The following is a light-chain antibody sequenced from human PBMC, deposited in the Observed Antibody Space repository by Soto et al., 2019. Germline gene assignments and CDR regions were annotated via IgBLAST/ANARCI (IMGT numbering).Light chain of an antibody. CDR2: KAS. CDR1: QSISSS. Sequence: DVQMTQSPSTLSASVGDRVTITCRASQSISSSLAWYQQKPGRAPKLLIYKASSLESGVPSRFSGSGSGTEFTLTISSLQPDDFAVYYCQQYNTYSTFGQGTRLEIK. J-gene: IGKJ5*01. V-gene: IGKV1-5*03. CDR3: QQYNTYST.